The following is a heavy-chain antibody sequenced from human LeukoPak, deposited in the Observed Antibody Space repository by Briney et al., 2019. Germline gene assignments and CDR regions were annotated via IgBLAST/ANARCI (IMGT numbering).Heavy chain of an antibody. V-gene: IGHV3-43*02. Sequence: PGGSLRLSCAASGFTFDNYAMYWVRQAPGEGLEWVSLISGDGSSTYYADSVKGRFTISRDDSKNSLYLQMNSLRIGDTALYYCSKSNSGSYWGVLDYWGQGTLVTVSS. CDR2: ISGDGSST. CDR3: SKSNSGSYWGVLDY. J-gene: IGHJ4*02. CDR1: GFTFDNYA. D-gene: IGHD1-26*01.